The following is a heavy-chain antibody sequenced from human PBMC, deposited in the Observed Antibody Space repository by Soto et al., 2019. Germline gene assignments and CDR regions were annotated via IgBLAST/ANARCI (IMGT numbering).Heavy chain of an antibody. CDR3: AKAARTTTLYNFDF. V-gene: IGHV3-23*01. CDR1: GFTFSSFG. CDR2: ISDSGATT. D-gene: IGHD1-1*01. J-gene: IGHJ4*02. Sequence: EVQLLESGGALVQPGGSLRLSCAASGFTFSSFGMNWVRQAPGKGLEWVSLISDSGATTFHADSVKGRFTVSRDNSKNTLLLQMNSLRAEDTAVYYCAKAARTTTLYNFDFWGQGTLVTVSS.